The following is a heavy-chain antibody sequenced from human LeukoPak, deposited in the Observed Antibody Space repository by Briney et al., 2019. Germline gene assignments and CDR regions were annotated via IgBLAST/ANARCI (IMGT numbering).Heavy chain of an antibody. V-gene: IGHV3-23*01. Sequence: PGGTLRLSCAASGFTFSSYGMSWVRQAPGKGLEWVSSISGSGGSTFYADSVKGRFTISRDNSKNTLYLQMTSLRAEDTAVYYCARGGYYGSGNDFRFDPWGQGTLVTVSS. CDR3: ARGGYYGSGNDFRFDP. CDR1: GFTFSSYG. CDR2: ISGSGGST. D-gene: IGHD3-10*01. J-gene: IGHJ5*02.